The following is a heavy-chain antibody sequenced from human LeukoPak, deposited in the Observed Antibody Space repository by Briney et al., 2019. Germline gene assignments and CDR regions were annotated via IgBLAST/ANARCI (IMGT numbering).Heavy chain of an antibody. CDR1: GYTFTVYY. Sequence: ASVKVSCKASGYTFTVYYIHWVRQAPGQGPEWMGWINPNSGGTEYAEKFQGRVTMTRDTSISTAYMEVGRLTSDDTAVYYCARDDCSGGSCYRTWGQGTLVTVSS. J-gene: IGHJ4*02. CDR3: ARDDCSGGSCYRT. V-gene: IGHV1-2*02. CDR2: INPNSGGT. D-gene: IGHD2-15*01.